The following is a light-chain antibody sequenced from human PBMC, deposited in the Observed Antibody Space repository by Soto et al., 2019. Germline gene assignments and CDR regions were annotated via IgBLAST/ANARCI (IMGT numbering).Light chain of an antibody. V-gene: IGLV7-46*01. CDR3: LLGDSGGRML. CDR1: TGTVTSDHW. Sequence: QAVVTQEPSLTVSPGGTVTLTCGSSTGTVTSDHWPYWFQQKAGQAPRTLISDTSNKHSWTPARFSGSLLGGKAALTLSDAQPEDEAEYYCLLGDSGGRMLFGGGTKLTVL. J-gene: IGLJ2*01. CDR2: DTS.